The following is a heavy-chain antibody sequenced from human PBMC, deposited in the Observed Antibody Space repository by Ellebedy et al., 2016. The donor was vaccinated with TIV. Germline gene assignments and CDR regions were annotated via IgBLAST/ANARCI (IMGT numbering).Heavy chain of an antibody. V-gene: IGHV1-18*04. CDR1: GYTFSDYG. J-gene: IGHJ6*02. CDR3: AREEMYFYDSAGFYYGSHGMDV. D-gene: IGHD3-22*01. CDR2: ISGDNGIR. Sequence: ASVKVSCKASGYTFSDYGISWVRQAPGHGPEWLGWISGDNGIRHFAQKVKGRVALTTDTSTSTAFMELRSLRSDDTAVYYCAREEMYFYDSAGFYYGSHGMDVWGQGTTVTVSS.